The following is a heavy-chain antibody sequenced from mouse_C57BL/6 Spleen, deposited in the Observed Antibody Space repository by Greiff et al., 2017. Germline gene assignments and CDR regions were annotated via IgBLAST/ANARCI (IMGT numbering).Heavy chain of an antibody. CDR2: LWRGGST. D-gene: IGHD1-1*01. CDR3: AKWDNCSSTGVAY. Sequence: VKLMESGPGLVQPSQSLSITCTVSGFSLTSYGVHWVRQSPGKGLEWLGVLWRGGSTDYNAAFMSRLSISKDNSKSQVFFKMNRLQAEDTAISYCAKWDNCSSTGVAYWGQGTRVTVSA. V-gene: IGHV2-5*01. CDR1: GFSLTSYG. J-gene: IGHJ3*01.